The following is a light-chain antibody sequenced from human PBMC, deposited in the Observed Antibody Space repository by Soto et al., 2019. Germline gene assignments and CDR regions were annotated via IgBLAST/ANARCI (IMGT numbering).Light chain of an antibody. CDR1: SIDVGSYNL. V-gene: IGLV2-23*02. J-gene: IGLJ7*01. CDR3: CSYAGTSPHTV. CDR2: EVS. Sequence: QSALTQPASVSGSPGQSITISCTGTSIDVGSYNLVSWYQQHPGKAPKLMISEVSKRPSGISDRFSGSKSGSTASLTISGLQAEDEADYYCCSYAGTSPHTVFGGGTQLTVL.